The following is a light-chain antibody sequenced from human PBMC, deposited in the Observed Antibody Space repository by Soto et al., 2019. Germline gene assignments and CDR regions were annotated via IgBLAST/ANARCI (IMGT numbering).Light chain of an antibody. CDR2: GAS. CDR3: QQYGSSSWT. CDR1: QSVSSSY. V-gene: IGKV3-20*01. Sequence: EIVLTQSPGTLSLSPWERATLSCRASQSVSSSYLAWYQQKPGQAPRLLIYGASSRATGIPDRFSGSGSGTDFTLTISRLEPEDFAVYYRQQYGSSSWTFGQGTKVEIK. J-gene: IGKJ1*01.